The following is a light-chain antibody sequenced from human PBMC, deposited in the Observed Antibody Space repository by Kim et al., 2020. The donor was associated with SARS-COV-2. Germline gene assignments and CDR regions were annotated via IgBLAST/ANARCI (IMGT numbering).Light chain of an antibody. CDR2: AAS. CDR1: QSISSY. CDR3: QQSYSTPRT. Sequence: ASVGDRVTMTCRASQSISSYLNSYQQKPGKAPKLLIYAASSLQSGVPSRFSGSESGTYFTLTISSLQPEDFATYYCQQSYSTPRTFGQGTKREI. J-gene: IGKJ2*01. V-gene: IGKV1-39*01.